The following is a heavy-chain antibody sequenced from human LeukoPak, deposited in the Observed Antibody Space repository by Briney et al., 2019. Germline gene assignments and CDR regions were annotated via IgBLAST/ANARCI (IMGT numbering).Heavy chain of an antibody. CDR3: AKDVGSSTSCYVDY. J-gene: IGHJ4*02. CDR1: GFTFSSYG. D-gene: IGHD2-2*01. Sequence: GGSLRLSCAASGFTFSSYGMHWVRQAPGKGLEWVAFIRYDGSNKYYADSVKGRFTISRDNSKNTLYLQMNSLRAEDTAVYYCAKDVGSSTSCYVDYWGQGTLVTVSS. V-gene: IGHV3-30*02. CDR2: IRYDGSNK.